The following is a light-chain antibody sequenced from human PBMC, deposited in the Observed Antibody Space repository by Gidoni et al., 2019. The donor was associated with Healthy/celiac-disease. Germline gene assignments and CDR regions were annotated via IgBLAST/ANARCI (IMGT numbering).Light chain of an antibody. Sequence: EIVFTQSPGTLSLSPGERATLSCRASQSVSSSYLAWYQQKPGQAPRLLIYGASSRATGIPDRFSGSGSGTDFTLTISRLKPEDFAVYYCQQYGSSPTWTFGQGTKVEIK. CDR2: GAS. V-gene: IGKV3-20*01. CDR1: QSVSSSY. J-gene: IGKJ1*01. CDR3: QQYGSSPTWT.